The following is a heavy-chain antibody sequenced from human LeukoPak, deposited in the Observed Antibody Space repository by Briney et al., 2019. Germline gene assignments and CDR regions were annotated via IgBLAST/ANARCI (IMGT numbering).Heavy chain of an antibody. CDR3: AKNGYSSGWYMYYFDY. CDR2: ISYDGKSK. J-gene: IGHJ4*02. CDR1: GLSFGDPG. D-gene: IGHD6-19*01. V-gene: IGHV3-30*18. Sequence: PGGSLRLSCAASGLSFGDPGMHWVRQAPGKGLEWVAVISYDGKSKYYADSVKGRFTVSRDNSMNTLFLQMNSLRTEDTAVYYCAKNGYSSGWYMYYFDYWGQGILVTVSS.